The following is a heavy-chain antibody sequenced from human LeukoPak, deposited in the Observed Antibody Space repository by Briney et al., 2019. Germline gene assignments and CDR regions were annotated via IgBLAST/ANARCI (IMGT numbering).Heavy chain of an antibody. CDR3: AREASGWYGHYYYYMDV. D-gene: IGHD6-19*01. Sequence: GGSLRLSCAASGFTFSRYSMNWVRQAPGKGLEWVSSISNTGSYISYAEFVKGRFSISRDNAKNSLYLQMNSLRAEDTAVYYCAREASGWYGHYYYYMDVWGKGTTVTVSS. J-gene: IGHJ6*03. V-gene: IGHV3-21*01. CDR2: ISNTGSYI. CDR1: GFTFSRYS.